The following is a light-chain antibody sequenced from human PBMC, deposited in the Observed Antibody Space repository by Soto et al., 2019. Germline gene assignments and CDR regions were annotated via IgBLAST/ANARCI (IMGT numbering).Light chain of an antibody. J-gene: IGLJ3*02. Sequence: SVLTQPASLSGSPGQSITFSCTGTNSDLGGYNYVSWYQHHPGKAPKLMIYEVSNRPSGVSNRFSGSKSGNTASLAISELQAEDETDYYCSASTSTGTLVF. CDR2: EVS. CDR1: NSDLGGYNY. CDR3: SASTSTGTLV. V-gene: IGLV2-14*01.